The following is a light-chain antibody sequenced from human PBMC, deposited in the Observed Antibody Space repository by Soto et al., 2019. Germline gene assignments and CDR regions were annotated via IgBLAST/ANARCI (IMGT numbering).Light chain of an antibody. V-gene: IGKV3-15*01. CDR3: QQYNNWPGT. CDR2: GAS. J-gene: IGKJ1*01. CDR1: QSVSSK. Sequence: EIVMTQSPATLSVSPGERATLSCRASQSVSSKLAWYQQKPGQAPRLLIYGASTRATGIPARFSGSGSGTEFTLTISSLQSEDFAVYYCQQYNNWPGTLGQGTKV.